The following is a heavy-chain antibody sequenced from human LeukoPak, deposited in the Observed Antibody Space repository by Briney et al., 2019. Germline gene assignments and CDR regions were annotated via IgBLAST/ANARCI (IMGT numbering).Heavy chain of an antibody. CDR1: GYTLTDYY. V-gene: IGHV1-2*02. CDR3: ARNLGSGLYAIDY. D-gene: IGHD6-19*01. Sequence: GASVKVSCKASGYTLTDYYMHWVRQAPGQGLEWMGWINGNSGGTKYAQRFQGRVTMTRDTSISTAYMELSRLRSDDTAVYYCARNLGSGLYAIDYWGQGTLVTVSS. J-gene: IGHJ4*02. CDR2: INGNSGGT.